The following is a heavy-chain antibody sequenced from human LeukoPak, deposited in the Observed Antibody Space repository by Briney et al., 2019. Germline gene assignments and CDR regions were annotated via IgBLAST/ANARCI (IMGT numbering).Heavy chain of an antibody. J-gene: IGHJ4*02. D-gene: IGHD3-3*01. CDR1: GFTFSSYA. CDR2: SSSNGGST. CDR3: AKDQGFLEWFQDY. Sequence: PGVTLRLACAASGFTFSSYALHWVRQAPGKGLEYGSASSSNGGSTDYANSVKGRFTISRDNSKNTLYLQMGSLRAEDMAVYYCAKDQGFLEWFQDYWGQGTLVTVSS. V-gene: IGHV3-64*01.